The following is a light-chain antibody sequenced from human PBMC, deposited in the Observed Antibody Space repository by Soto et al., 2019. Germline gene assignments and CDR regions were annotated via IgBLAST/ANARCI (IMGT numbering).Light chain of an antibody. CDR3: ATWDDTLKGPV. J-gene: IGLJ3*02. CDR2: TND. Sequence: QSVLTQPPSASATPGQRVTISCSGRTSNIGSKPINWYQHLPGTAPKLLIFTNDRRPSGVPDRFSGSKSGTSGSLAITGLQSADEADYYCATWDDTLKGPVFGGGTKLTVL. CDR1: TSNIGSKP. V-gene: IGLV1-44*01.